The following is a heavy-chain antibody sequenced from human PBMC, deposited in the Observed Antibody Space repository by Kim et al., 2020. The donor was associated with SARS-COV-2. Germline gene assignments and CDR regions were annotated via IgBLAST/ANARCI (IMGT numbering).Heavy chain of an antibody. D-gene: IGHD1-7*01. V-gene: IGHV4-39*01. J-gene: IGHJ6*02. CDR2: IYYSGKS. Sequence: SETLSLTCTVSGDSLNSNGYYWGWIRQPPGKGLEWIGSIYYSGKSYCNPSLSSRVTMSIHTSKSQFSLNLSSVTAADTAIYYCARQLELYYFLYYGLDVWGRGTTVTVSS. CDR3: ARQLELYYFLYYGLDV. CDR1: GDSLNSNGYY.